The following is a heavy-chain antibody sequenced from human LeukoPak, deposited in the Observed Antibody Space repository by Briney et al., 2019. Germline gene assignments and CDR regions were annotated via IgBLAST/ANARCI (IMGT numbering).Heavy chain of an antibody. V-gene: IGHV3-23*01. CDR1: GFSFHKYG. D-gene: IGHD1-14*01. J-gene: IGHJ4*02. CDR3: ATDNHLAS. Sequence: GGSLRLSCAASGFSFHKYGMHWVRQAPGKGLEWVALISDSGTSTYYGESVTGRFSISRDNSNNRLFLQMNSLKVEDTASYFCATDNHLASWGQGTQVTVSA. CDR2: ISDSGTST.